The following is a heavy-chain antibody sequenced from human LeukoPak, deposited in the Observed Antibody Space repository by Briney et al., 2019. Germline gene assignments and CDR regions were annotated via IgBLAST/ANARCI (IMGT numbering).Heavy chain of an antibody. CDR2: INPNSGGT. D-gene: IGHD3-10*01. Sequence: ASVKVSCKASGYTFTGYYMHWVRQAPGQGLEWMGWINPNSGGTNYAQKFQGRVTMTRDTSISTAYMELSRLRSDDTAVYYCAREPVLLWFGELLSIAELGFDPWGQGTLVTVSS. CDR3: AREPVLLWFGELLSIAELGFDP. V-gene: IGHV1-2*02. J-gene: IGHJ5*02. CDR1: GYTFTGYY.